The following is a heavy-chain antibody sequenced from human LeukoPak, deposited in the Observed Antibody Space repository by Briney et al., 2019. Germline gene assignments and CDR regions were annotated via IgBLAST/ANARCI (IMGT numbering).Heavy chain of an antibody. Sequence: PGGSLRLSCAAPGITFSNYNMNWVRQAPGKGLEWISAITSSSSYTFYADSVKGRFTISRDNAKNSLYLQMNSLRAEDTAVYYCARDYLPYYDFWSGSLSMGYYYYYMDVWGKGTTVTVSS. D-gene: IGHD3-3*01. CDR2: ITSSSSYT. V-gene: IGHV3-21*01. J-gene: IGHJ6*03. CDR1: GITFSNYN. CDR3: ARDYLPYYDFWSGSLSMGYYYYYMDV.